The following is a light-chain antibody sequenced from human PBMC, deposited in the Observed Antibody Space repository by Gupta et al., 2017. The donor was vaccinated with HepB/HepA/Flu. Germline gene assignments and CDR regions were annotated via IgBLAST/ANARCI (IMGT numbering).Light chain of an antibody. CDR1: SGSVSTNYY. CDR2: STN. J-gene: IGLJ3*02. CDR3: LLYMGGGIWV. Sequence: QTVVTQEPSFSVSPGGTVTLTCGLSSGSVSTNYYPSWYQQTPGQTPRTLIYSTNTRSSGVPDRFSGSILGNKAALTITGAQADDESDYYCLLYMGGGIWVLGGGTKLTVL. V-gene: IGLV8-61*01.